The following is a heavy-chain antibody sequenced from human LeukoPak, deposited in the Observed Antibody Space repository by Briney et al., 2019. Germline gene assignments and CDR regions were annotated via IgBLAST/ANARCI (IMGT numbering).Heavy chain of an antibody. CDR3: ARETGSGYYYDY. CDR2: IYTSGST. J-gene: IGHJ4*02. D-gene: IGHD3-22*01. CDR1: GGSISSYD. Sequence: SETLSLTCTVSGGSISSYDWSWIRQPTGKGLEWIGRIYTSGSTKYNPSLKSRVTISVDTSKNQFSLKLSSVTAADTAVYYCARETGSGYYYDYWGQGTLVTVSS. V-gene: IGHV4-4*07.